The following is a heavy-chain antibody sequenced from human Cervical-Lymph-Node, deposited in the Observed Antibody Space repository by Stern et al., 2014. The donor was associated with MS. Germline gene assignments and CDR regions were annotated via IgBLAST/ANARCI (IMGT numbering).Heavy chain of an antibody. V-gene: IGHV3-30*18. D-gene: IGHD3-22*01. CDR1: GFSFSTYG. Sequence: QLVQSGGGVVQPGRSLRLSCAASGFSFSTYGMHWVRQAPGKGLEWVAVMSFNGNNKYHADSVKGRFTISRDNSKDTLYLQMNSLRAEDTAVYYCAKDIGHSSVWAGYYYGLDVWGQGTTVTVSS. CDR2: MSFNGNNK. J-gene: IGHJ6*02. CDR3: AKDIGHSSVWAGYYYGLDV.